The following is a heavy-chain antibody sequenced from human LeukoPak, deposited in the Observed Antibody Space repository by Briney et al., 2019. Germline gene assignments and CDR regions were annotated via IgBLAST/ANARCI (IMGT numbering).Heavy chain of an antibody. CDR3: ARDIEMATTPFDY. J-gene: IGHJ4*02. CDR1: GYTFTGYY. CDR2: INPNSGGT. V-gene: IGHV1-2*02. Sequence: ASVKVSCKASGYTFTGYYMHWVRQAPGQGLEWMGWINPNSGGTNYAQKFQGRVTMTRDTSISTAYMELSRLRSDDTAVYYCARDIEMATTPFDYWGQGTLVTVSS. D-gene: IGHD5-24*01.